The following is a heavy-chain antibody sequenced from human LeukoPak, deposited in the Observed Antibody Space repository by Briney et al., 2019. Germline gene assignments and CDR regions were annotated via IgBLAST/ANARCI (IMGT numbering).Heavy chain of an antibody. D-gene: IGHD5-18*01. V-gene: IGHV4-39*01. CDR1: GGSNGSSSYY. CDR2: IYYTGSA. J-gene: IGHJ4*02. CDR3: ARHPERYSYFDY. Sequence: SETLSLTCTVSGGSNGSSSYYWGWIRQPPGKGLEWIGSIYYTGSAYYNPSLKSRVTMSVDTSKNQFSLRLSSVTAADTAVYSCARHPERYSYFDYWGQGTLVTVSS.